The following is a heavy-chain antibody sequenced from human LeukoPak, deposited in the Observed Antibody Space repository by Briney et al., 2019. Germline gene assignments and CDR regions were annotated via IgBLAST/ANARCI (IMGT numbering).Heavy chain of an antibody. CDR2: ISGGGGST. V-gene: IGHV3-23*01. D-gene: IGHD4-17*01. CDR3: AKEIYGDSTGGRFQH. Sequence: PGGSLRLSCAASGFTFSSYAMSWVRQVSGKGLEWVSVISGGGGSTYYADSVKGRFTISRDNSKNTLYLQMKSLRAEDTAVYYCAKEIYGDSTGGRFQHWGQGTLVTVSS. CDR1: GFTFSSYA. J-gene: IGHJ1*01.